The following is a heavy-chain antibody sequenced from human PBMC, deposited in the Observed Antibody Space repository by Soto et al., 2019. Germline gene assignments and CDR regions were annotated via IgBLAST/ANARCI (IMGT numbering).Heavy chain of an antibody. CDR3: ARNDKSGLDY. V-gene: IGHV1-46*01. CDR2: INPTGGST. D-gene: IGHD1-1*01. J-gene: IGHJ4*02. Sequence: ASVKVSCKASGYTFTSYGISWVRQAPGQGLEWMGFINPTGGSTSYAQKFQGRVNMTRDTSTSTVYMDLSSLRSEDTAVYYCARNDKSGLDYWGQGTLVTVSS. CDR1: GYTFTSYG.